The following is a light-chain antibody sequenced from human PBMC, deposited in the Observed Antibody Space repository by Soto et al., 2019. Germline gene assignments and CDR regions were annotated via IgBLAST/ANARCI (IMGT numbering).Light chain of an antibody. Sequence: QSALTQPASVSGSPGQSITISCTGTSSDVGGYNYVSWYQQHPDKAPKLMIYDVGNRPSGVSNRFSGSKSGNTASLTISGLQAEDEADYYCSSYTSSSTLGYVFGTGTKLTVL. CDR3: SSYTSSSTLGYV. CDR1: SSDVGGYNY. V-gene: IGLV2-14*01. CDR2: DVG. J-gene: IGLJ1*01.